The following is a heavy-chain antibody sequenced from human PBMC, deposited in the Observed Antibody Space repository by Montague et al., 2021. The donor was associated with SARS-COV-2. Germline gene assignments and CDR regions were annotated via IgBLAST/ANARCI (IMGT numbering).Heavy chain of an antibody. CDR2: IYYSGST. CDR1: GGSISGFY. D-gene: IGHD3-22*01. Sequence: SETLSLTCTVSGGSISGFYWSWIRQPPGKGLEWIGYIYYSGSTKYNPSLESRVAVSVDRSKNQVSLKLTSVTAADTAVYYCARRLDYWDSSGQRRHFDYWGQGTLVTVSS. CDR3: ARRLDYWDSSGQRRHFDY. V-gene: IGHV4-59*01. J-gene: IGHJ4*02.